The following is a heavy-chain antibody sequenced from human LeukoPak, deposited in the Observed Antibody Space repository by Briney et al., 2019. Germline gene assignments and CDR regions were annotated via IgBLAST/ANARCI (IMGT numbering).Heavy chain of an antibody. CDR2: IIPICGTA. V-gene: IGHV1-69*06. D-gene: IGHD3-10*01. CDR1: GGTFSSYA. J-gene: IGHJ4*02. CDR3: ARPHYYYGSGMGYFDY. Sequence: SVKVSCKASGGTFSSYAVIWVRRPPGQGLEWMGGIIPICGTANYAQKFQGRVTITADKYTSTAYMELSSLRSEDTAAYYCARPHYYYGSGMGYFDYWGQGTLVTVSS.